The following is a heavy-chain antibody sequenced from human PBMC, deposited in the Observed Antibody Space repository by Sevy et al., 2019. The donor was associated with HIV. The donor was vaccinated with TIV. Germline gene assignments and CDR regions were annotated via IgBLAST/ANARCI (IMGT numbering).Heavy chain of an antibody. V-gene: IGHV3-11*06. CDR1: GFTFSDYY. D-gene: IGHD1-1*01. J-gene: IGHJ4*02. Sequence: GGSLRLSCTASGFTFSDYYMSWIRQAPGKGLECVSFISSTTGYTNYADSVKGRFTISRDNAKNSLYLQMNNLRVEDTAVYYCARSLKDWTPSAGHWGQGTLVTVSS. CDR2: ISSTTGYT. CDR3: ARSLKDWTPSAGH.